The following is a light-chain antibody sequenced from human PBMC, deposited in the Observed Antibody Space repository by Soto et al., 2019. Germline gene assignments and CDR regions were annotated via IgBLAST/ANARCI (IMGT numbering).Light chain of an antibody. Sequence: QSALTQPPSVSGSPGQSVTISCTGTSSDVGSYNRVSWYQQTPGTAPKLMISEVTNRPSGVPDRFSGSKSGNTASLTISGLRAEDEADYYCSSYRSGDTFVFGPGTKLTVL. V-gene: IGLV2-18*02. J-gene: IGLJ1*01. CDR3: SSYRSGDTFV. CDR2: EVT. CDR1: SSDVGSYNR.